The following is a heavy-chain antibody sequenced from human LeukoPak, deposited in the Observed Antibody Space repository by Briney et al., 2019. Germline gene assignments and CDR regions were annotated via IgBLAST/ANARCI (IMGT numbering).Heavy chain of an antibody. D-gene: IGHD2-15*01. CDR3: AKESRPGGYYYPYYYMDV. CDR1: GFTFSSYA. Sequence: GGSLRLSCAASGFTFSSYAMSWVRQAPGKGREWVSAISGSGGSTYYADSVKGRFTISRDNSKNTLYLQMNSLRAEDTAVYYCAKESRPGGYYYPYYYMDVWGKGTTVTVSS. CDR2: ISGSGGST. J-gene: IGHJ6*03. V-gene: IGHV3-23*01.